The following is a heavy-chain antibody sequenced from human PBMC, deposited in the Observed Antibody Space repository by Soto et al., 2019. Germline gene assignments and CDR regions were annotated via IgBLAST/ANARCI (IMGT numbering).Heavy chain of an antibody. V-gene: IGHV3-74*01. Sequence: GGSLRLSCAASGFTFSSYWMHWVRQAPGKGLVWVSRINSDGSSTSYADSVKGRFTISRDNAKNTLYLQMNSLRAEDTAVYYCVVQWLVTPENYHYYGMDVWGQGTTVTVSS. CDR3: VVQWLVTPENYHYYGMDV. J-gene: IGHJ6*02. CDR1: GFTFSSYW. CDR2: INSDGSST. D-gene: IGHD6-19*01.